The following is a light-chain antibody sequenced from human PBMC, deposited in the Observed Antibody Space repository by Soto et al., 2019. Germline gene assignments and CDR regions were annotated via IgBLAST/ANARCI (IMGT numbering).Light chain of an antibody. Sequence: QSVLTQPPSASGSPGQSVTISCTGTSSDGGGYNYFSWYQQHPGKAPKLMIFEVSKRSSGVPGRFSGSKSGNTASLIVSVHQADDEADYYCSSDTGSNHYVVFGGGTKLTVL. V-gene: IGLV2-8*01. J-gene: IGLJ2*01. CDR1: SSDGGGYNY. CDR3: SSDTGSNHYVV. CDR2: EVS.